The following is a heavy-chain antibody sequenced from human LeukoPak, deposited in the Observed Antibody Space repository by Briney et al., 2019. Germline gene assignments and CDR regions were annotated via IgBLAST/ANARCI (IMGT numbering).Heavy chain of an antibody. CDR1: GFTFSNAW. J-gene: IGHJ6*04. CDR2: IKNKTDGGTT. D-gene: IGHD3-10*01. CDR3: TTGTLLNYYYYGMDV. V-gene: IGHV3-15*01. Sequence: GGSLRLSCAASGFTFSNAWMSWVRQAPGKGLEWVGRIKNKTDGGTTDYAAPVKGRFTISRDDSKNTLYLQMNSLKTEDTAVYYCTTGTLLNYYYYGMDVWGKGTTVTVSS.